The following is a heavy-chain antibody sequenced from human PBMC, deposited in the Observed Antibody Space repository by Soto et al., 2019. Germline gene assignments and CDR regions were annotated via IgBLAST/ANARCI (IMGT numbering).Heavy chain of an antibody. Sequence: GGSLRLACAASGFTFSSYGMHWVRQAPGKGLEWVAVISYDGSNKYYADSVKGRFTISRDNSKNTLYLQMNSLRAEDTAVYYCAKDDGYSYGTFFDYWGQGTLVTVSS. D-gene: IGHD5-18*01. CDR2: ISYDGSNK. J-gene: IGHJ4*02. CDR1: GFTFSSYG. CDR3: AKDDGYSYGTFFDY. V-gene: IGHV3-30*18.